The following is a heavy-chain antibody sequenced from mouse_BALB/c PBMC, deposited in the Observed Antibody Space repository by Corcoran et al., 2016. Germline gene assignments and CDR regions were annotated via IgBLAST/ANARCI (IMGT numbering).Heavy chain of an antibody. Sequence: QVTLKESGPGILQPSQTLSLTCSFSGFSLSTSGMGVSWIRQPSGKGLEWLAHIYWDDDKRYNPSLKSRLTISKDTSRNQVFLKITSVDTADTATYYCARRAFYYGSSVYAMDYWGQGTSVTVSS. J-gene: IGHJ4*01. CDR3: ARRAFYYGSSVYAMDY. CDR1: GFSLSTSGMG. CDR2: IYWDDDK. D-gene: IGHD1-1*01. V-gene: IGHV8-12*01.